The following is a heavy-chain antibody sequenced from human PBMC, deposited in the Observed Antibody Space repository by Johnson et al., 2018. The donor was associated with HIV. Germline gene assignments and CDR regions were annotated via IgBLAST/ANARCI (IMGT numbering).Heavy chain of an antibody. V-gene: IGHV3-30*03. J-gene: IGHJ3*02. Sequence: QMLLVESGGGVVQPGRSLRLSCAASGFTFSSYGMHWVRQAPGKGLEWVAVISYDGSNKYYADSVKGRFTISRDNSKNTLYLQMNSLKTEDTAVYYCTTEILVRAFDIWGQGTMVTVSS. CDR3: TTEILVRAFDI. CDR2: ISYDGSNK. CDR1: GFTFSSYG. D-gene: IGHD2-8*02.